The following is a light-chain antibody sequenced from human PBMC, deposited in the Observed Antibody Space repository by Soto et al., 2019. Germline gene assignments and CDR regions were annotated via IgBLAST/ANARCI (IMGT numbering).Light chain of an antibody. CDR1: QSISYW. V-gene: IGKV1-5*03. CDR2: KAS. Sequence: DIQMTQSPSTLSASVGDRVTITCRASQSISYWLAWYQQKPGKAPKLLIYKASSLESGVPSRFSGSGSGTEFTLTIISLQPDDFATYYCQQYNSYSWTFGQGTKVEIK. J-gene: IGKJ1*01. CDR3: QQYNSYSWT.